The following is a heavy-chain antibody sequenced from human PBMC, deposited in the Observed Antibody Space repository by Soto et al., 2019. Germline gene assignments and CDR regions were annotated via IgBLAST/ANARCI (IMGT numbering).Heavy chain of an antibody. D-gene: IGHD3-22*01. J-gene: IGHJ4*02. V-gene: IGHV3-23*01. CDR2: ISARGGST. CDR3: AKVSTRSSGRTDYFDY. CDR1: GFTFTTYP. Sequence: GGSLRLSCAASGFTFTTYPMNWVRQAPGKGLEWVSGISARGGSTYYADSVKGRFTISRDNSKDTLYLQMNSLRDDDTAVYYCAKVSTRSSGRTDYFDYWGQGTLVTVSS.